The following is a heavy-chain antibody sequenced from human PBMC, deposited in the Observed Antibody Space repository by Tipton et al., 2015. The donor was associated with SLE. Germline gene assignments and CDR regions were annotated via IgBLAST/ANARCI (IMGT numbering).Heavy chain of an antibody. CDR3: AIDSTRWSF. CDR1: GASVRNHY. CDR2: VYGTGNT. V-gene: IGHV4-59*02. Sequence: TLSLTCTVSGASVRNHYWSWLRQSPGKGLEWIGYVYGTGNTDYNPSLKSRVTLSVDTSKNQFSLQLTSVTAADPAVHYCAIDSTRWSFWRQGTLVTFSS. D-gene: IGHD2/OR15-2a*01. J-gene: IGHJ4*02.